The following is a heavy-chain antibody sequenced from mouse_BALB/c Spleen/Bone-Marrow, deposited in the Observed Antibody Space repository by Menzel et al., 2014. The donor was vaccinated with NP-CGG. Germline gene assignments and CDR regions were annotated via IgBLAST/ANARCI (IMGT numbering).Heavy chain of an antibody. CDR2: IYPGDGTT. V-gene: IGHV1S56*01. Sequence: VQLVESGPELMKPGALVKISCKASGCTFTNFDISWVQQRPGQGLEWIGWIYPGDGTTKYTEKFKGKASLTTDKPSSTAYMQLNSLTSDNSAVYFCARGGYFGNAFAYWGQGTLVSVSA. D-gene: IGHD2-1*01. CDR3: ARGGYFGNAFAY. J-gene: IGHJ3*01. CDR1: GCTFTNFD.